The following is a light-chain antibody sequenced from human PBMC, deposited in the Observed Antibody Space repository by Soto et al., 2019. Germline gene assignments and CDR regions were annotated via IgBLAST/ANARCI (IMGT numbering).Light chain of an antibody. J-gene: IGKJ5*01. Sequence: DIQMTQSPSTLSGSVRDRVTISCRASQTISSWLAWYQQKPGKAPKLLIYAAPSLQSGVPSRFSGSGSGTYFTLTISSLQPEDFATYYCLQANTLPITFGQGTRLEIK. CDR2: AAP. CDR3: LQANTLPIT. V-gene: IGKV1-12*01. CDR1: QTISSW.